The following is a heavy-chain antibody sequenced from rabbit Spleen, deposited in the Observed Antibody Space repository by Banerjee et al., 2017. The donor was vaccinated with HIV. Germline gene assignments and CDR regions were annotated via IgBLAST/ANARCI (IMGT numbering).Heavy chain of an antibody. CDR1: GFSFSSGYY. CDR3: ARSGYVGWGGDGDLTGNKL. CDR2: IGTGSGTT. J-gene: IGHJ4*01. Sequence: QSLEESGGDLVKPGASLTLTCKASGFSFSSGYYMSWVRQAPGKGLEWIGCIGTGSGTTYYASWAKGRFTISKTSSTTVTLQMTRLTAADTATYFCARSGYVGWGGDGDLTGNKLWGQGTLVTVS. D-gene: IGHD4-1*01. V-gene: IGHV1S40*01.